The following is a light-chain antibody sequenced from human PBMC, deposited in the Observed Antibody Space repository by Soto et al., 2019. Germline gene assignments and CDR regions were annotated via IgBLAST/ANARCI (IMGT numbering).Light chain of an antibody. J-gene: IGKJ1*01. Sequence: EIVLTHSPATLSLSPGERATLSCRASQSVSSYLAWYQQKPGQAPRLLIYDASNRATGIPAMFSGSVSGTDYSLITISSVPEDFVVYYCQQYNNCPQTFGQGTKVDI. CDR2: DAS. CDR3: QQYNNCPQT. CDR1: QSVSSY. V-gene: IGKV3-11*01.